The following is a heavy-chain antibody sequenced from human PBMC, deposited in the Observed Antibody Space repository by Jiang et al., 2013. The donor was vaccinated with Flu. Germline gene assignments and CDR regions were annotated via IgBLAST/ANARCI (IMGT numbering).Heavy chain of an antibody. CDR1: GESFSGYY. CDR2: INHSGST. Sequence: PSETLSLTCTVYGESFSGYYWSWIRQPPGKGLEWIGEINHSGSTNYNPSLKSRVTISVDTSKNQFSLKLTSVTAADTAVYHCARGGNKKFDYWGQGTLVTVSS. CDR3: ARGGNKKFDY. J-gene: IGHJ4*02. D-gene: IGHD4-23*01. V-gene: IGHV4-34*01.